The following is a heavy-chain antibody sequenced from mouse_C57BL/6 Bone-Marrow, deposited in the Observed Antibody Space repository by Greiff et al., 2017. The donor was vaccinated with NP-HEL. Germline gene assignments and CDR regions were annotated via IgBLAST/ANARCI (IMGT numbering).Heavy chain of an antibody. CDR1: GFTFSDYY. CDR3: ARRGTTSAMDY. D-gene: IGHD1-1*01. V-gene: IGHV5-12*01. CDR2: ISNGGGST. J-gene: IGHJ4*01. Sequence: EVKLEESGGGLVQPGGSLKLSCAASGFTFSDYYMYWVRQTPEKRLEWVAYISNGGGSTYYPDTVKGRFTISRDNAKNTLYLQMSRLKSEDTAMYYCARRGTTSAMDYWGQGTSVTVSS.